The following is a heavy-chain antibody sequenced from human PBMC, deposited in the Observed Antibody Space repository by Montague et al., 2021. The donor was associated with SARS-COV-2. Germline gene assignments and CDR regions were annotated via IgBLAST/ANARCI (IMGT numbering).Heavy chain of an antibody. V-gene: IGHV4-34*01. J-gene: IGHJ4*02. D-gene: IGHD4-17*01. CDR2: INHSGST. CDR3: ARGSTVTHY. Sequence: SETLSLTCAVHGGSLSGYYWSWIRQPPEKGLEWIGEINHSGSTNYNPSLKSRVTISVDTSKNQFSLKLSSVTAADTAVYYCARGSTVTHYWGQGTLVTVSS. CDR1: GGSLSGYY.